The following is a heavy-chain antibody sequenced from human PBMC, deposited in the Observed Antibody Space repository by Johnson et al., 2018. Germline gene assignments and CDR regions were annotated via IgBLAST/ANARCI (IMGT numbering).Heavy chain of an antibody. CDR2: ISWNSGSI. V-gene: IGHV3-9*01. J-gene: IGHJ1*01. Sequence: VQLVESGGGLVQPGRSLRLSCAASGFTFDDYAMHWVRQAPGQGLEWVSGISWNSGSIGYADTVEGRFTISRDNAKNSLYLQMHSLRPEDTALYYCAKAPVGWLGEGAEYFQHWGQGTLVTVSS. CDR3: AKAPVGWLGEGAEYFQH. CDR1: GFTFDDYA. D-gene: IGHD3-3*01.